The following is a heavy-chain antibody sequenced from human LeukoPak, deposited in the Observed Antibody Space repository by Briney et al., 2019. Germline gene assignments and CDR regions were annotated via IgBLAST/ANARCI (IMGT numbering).Heavy chain of an antibody. CDR1: GYSFTSYW. D-gene: IGHD2/OR15-2a*01. CDR3: ARTFRSSGHIDY. J-gene: IGHJ4*02. Sequence: GESLKITCKGSGYSFTSYWIGWVRQMPGKGLEWMGIIYPGDSDTRYSPSFQGQVTIPADKSISTAYLQWSSLQASDTAMYYCARTFRSSGHIDYWGQGTLVTVSS. CDR2: IYPGDSDT. V-gene: IGHV5-51*01.